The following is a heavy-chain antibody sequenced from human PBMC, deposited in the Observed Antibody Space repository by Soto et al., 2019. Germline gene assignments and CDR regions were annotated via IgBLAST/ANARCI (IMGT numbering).Heavy chain of an antibody. CDR3: ARGDYYDIHDY. CDR2: INAGNGNT. D-gene: IGHD3-22*01. CDR1: GYTFTSYA. Sequence: QVQRVQSGAEVKKPGASVKVSCKASGYTFTSYAMHWVRQAPGQRLEWMGWINAGNGNTKYSQKFQGRVTITRDTSASTAYMEVSSLRSQDTAVYYCARGDYYDIHDYWGQGTLVTVSS. V-gene: IGHV1-3*01. J-gene: IGHJ4*02.